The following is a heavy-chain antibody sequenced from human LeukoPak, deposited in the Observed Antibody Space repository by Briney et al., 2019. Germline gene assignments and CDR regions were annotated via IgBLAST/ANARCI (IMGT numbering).Heavy chain of an antibody. CDR3: ARVYMITSHSGETVEFDP. J-gene: IGHJ5*02. CDR1: GYTFTGYY. Sequence: VASVKVSCKASGYTFTGYYMHWVRQAPGQGLEWMGWINPNSGGTNYAQKFQGRVTMTRDTSISTAYMELSRLRSDDTAVYYRARVYMITSHSGETVEFDPWGQGTLVTVSS. D-gene: IGHD3-16*01. V-gene: IGHV1-2*02. CDR2: INPNSGGT.